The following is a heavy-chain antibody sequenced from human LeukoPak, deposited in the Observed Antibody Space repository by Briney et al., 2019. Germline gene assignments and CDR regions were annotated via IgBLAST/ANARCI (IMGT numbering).Heavy chain of an antibody. CDR1: GFTFSSYS. CDR3: AKDSPPYYYGSGSPNFDY. J-gene: IGHJ4*02. Sequence: GGSLRLSCAASGFTFSSYSMNWVRQAPGKGLEWVSHIGRGITYADSVKGRFTISRDNSKNTLYLQMNSLRAEDTAVYYCAKDSPPYYYGSGSPNFDYWGQGTLVTVSS. D-gene: IGHD3-10*01. V-gene: IGHV3-48*01. CDR2: IGRGI.